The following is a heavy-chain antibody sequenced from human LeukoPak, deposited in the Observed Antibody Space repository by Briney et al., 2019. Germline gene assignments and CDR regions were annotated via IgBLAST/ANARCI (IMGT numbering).Heavy chain of an antibody. CDR3: ASGREVTATLPY. V-gene: IGHV4-31*03. J-gene: IGHJ4*02. CDR2: IYYSGST. D-gene: IGHD2-15*01. CDR1: GGSISSGGYY. Sequence: SETLSLTCTVSGGSISSGGYYWSWIRQHPGKGLEWIGYIYYSGSTYYNPSLKSRVTISVDTSKNQFSLNLNSVTAADTAVYYCASGREVTATLPYWGQGTLVTVSS.